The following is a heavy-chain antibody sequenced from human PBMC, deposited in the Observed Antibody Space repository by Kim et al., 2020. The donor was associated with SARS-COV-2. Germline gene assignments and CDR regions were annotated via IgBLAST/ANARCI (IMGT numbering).Heavy chain of an antibody. CDR3: ARHHPYYGDFNPPDY. J-gene: IGHJ4*02. D-gene: IGHD4-17*01. Sequence: GGSLRLSRAASGFTFYNYYMNWVRQAPGKGLEWVSSISGSSSYINYAGSVKGRFTISRDNAKNSLWLQMDSLRVEDTAIYYCARHHPYYGDFNPPDYWGQGALVTVSA. V-gene: IGHV3-21*01. CDR2: ISGSSSYI. CDR1: GFTFYNYY.